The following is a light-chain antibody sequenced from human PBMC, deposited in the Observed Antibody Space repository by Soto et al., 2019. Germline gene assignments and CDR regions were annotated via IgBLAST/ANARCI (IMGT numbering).Light chain of an antibody. CDR3: AQSLQTVT. CDR2: SAS. Sequence: DIVMTQSSLSLYVSTEVPASISCRSRQILLHNRGYTFLDWYLQKPGQSPQLLIYSASNRASGVPDRFSGSGSGTDFTLKISRVEAEDVGVYYCAQSLQTVTFGGGTKVDIK. V-gene: IGKV2-28*01. J-gene: IGKJ4*01. CDR1: QILLHNRGYTF.